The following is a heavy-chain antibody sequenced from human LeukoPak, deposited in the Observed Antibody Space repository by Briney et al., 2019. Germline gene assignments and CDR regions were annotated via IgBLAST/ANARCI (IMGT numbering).Heavy chain of an antibody. CDR2: INPGGSVT. J-gene: IGHJ4*02. CDR1: GFTFSSSW. Sequence: QPGGSLRLSCAASGFTFSSSWMHWVRQAPGKGLVWVSRINPGGSVTTYADSAKGRFTISRDNAKNTLYLQLNSLTVEDTAVYYCARGVNHNSDYWGQEALVTVSS. V-gene: IGHV3-74*01. CDR3: ARGVNHNSDY.